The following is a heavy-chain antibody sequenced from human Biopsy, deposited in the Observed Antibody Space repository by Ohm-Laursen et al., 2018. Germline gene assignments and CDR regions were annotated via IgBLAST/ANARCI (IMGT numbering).Heavy chain of an antibody. CDR3: ARGSSYGYDFDY. CDR2: INQSGET. D-gene: IGHD5-18*01. V-gene: IGHV4-34*01. CDR1: GATFSDYY. Sequence: SDTLSLTCTVYGATFSDYYWSWIRQPPGKGLEWIGQINQSGETKYNPSLQSRVTISVDTSKNQFSLKLSSVTAADTAVYFCARGSSYGYDFDYWGQGTLVAVSS. J-gene: IGHJ4*02.